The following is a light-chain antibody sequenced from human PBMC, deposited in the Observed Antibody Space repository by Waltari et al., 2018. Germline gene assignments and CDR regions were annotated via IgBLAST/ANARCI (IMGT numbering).Light chain of an antibody. J-gene: IGLJ2*01. CDR2: QAT. CDR1: SSDVEAYDF. CDR3: CSYARYSTPSWI. Sequence: QSALTQPASVSGSPGQSIPISCTGTSSDVEAYDFVPWYQRYPGTGPNLLISQATNRPSGVSTRFSGSKSGNTASLTISGLQAEDEADYFCCSYARYSTPSWIFGGGTKLTVL. V-gene: IGLV2-23*01.